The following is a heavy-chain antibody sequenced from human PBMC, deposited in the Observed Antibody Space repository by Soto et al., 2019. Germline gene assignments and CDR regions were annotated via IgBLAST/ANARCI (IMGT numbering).Heavy chain of an antibody. CDR3: ARAPVGLDTISYFDY. CDR2: IHSSGSI. Sequence: QVQLQESGPGQVQPSKTLSLTCTVSGGSISSDDYYWSWIRQAPGRGLEWIGYIHSSGSIYYNPSLKSRATMSIDTARNQFSLKVSSVTVADTAVYYCARAPVGLDTISYFDYWGQGKLVTVSS. D-gene: IGHD3-3*01. J-gene: IGHJ4*02. V-gene: IGHV4-30-4*01. CDR1: GGSISSDDYY.